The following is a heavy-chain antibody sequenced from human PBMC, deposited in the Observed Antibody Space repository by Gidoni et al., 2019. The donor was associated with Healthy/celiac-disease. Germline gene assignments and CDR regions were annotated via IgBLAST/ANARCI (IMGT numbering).Heavy chain of an antibody. CDR3: AKDCNWKYPLYYFDY. Sequence: QVQLVESGGGVVQAGWSLRLFCPAVGFTFSGYGMHWVRQAPGKGLEWVAFISYDGSNKYYADAVKGRFTISRDNSKNTLYLQMNSLRAEDTAVYYCAKDCNWKYPLYYFDYWGQGTLVTVSS. V-gene: IGHV3-30*18. J-gene: IGHJ4*02. CDR1: GFTFSGYG. D-gene: IGHD1-20*01. CDR2: ISYDGSNK.